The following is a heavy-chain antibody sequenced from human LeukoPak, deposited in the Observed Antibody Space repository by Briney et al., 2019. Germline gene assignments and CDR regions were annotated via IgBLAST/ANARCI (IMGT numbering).Heavy chain of an antibody. CDR3: ARHVEYYYGSGSPWYYGMDV. CDR1: GYSFTSYW. CDR2: IYPGDSDT. J-gene: IGHJ6*04. V-gene: IGHV5-51*01. Sequence: GESLKISCKGSGYSFTSYWIGWVRQMPGKGLEWMGIIYPGDSDTRYSPSFQGQVTISADKSISTAYPQWSSLKASDTAMYYCARHVEYYYGSGSPWYYGMDVWGKGTTVTVSS. D-gene: IGHD3-10*01.